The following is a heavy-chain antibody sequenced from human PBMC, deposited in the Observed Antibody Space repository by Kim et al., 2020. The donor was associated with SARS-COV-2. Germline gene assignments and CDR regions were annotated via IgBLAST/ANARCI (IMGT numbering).Heavy chain of an antibody. Sequence: GSTYYADAGKGRFTISRDNAKNTLYLKMNSLRAEDTAVYYCARRMYYFDYWGQGTLVTVSS. CDR2: GST. J-gene: IGHJ4*02. CDR3: ARRMYYFDY. V-gene: IGHV3-23*01.